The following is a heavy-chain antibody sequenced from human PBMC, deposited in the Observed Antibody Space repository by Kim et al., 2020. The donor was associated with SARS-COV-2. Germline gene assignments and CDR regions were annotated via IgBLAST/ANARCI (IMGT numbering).Heavy chain of an antibody. CDR2: IYYSGTT. J-gene: IGHJ3*01. Sequence: SETLSLTCTVSDGSINDASYYWGWIRQPPGKDLEWIGTIYYSGTTYYNPSLKSRVTISVDTSKNNFSLKLTSVTAADTALYYCARCRRSTVLYAFDVLG. CDR1: DGSINDASYY. D-gene: IGHD1-26*01. CDR3: ARCRRSTVLYAFDV. V-gene: IGHV4-39*02.